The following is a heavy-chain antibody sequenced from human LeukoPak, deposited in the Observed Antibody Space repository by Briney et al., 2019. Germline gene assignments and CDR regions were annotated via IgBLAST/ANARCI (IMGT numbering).Heavy chain of an antibody. CDR1: GGSISSSSYY. V-gene: IGHV4-39*01. D-gene: IGHD5-12*01. J-gene: IGHJ4*02. CDR3: AAGGGYPQGFYYFDY. CDR2: IYYSGST. Sequence: SETLSLTCTVSGGSISSSSYYWGWIRQPPGKGLEWIGSIYYSGSTYSNPSLKSRVTISVDTSKKQFSLKLSSVTAADTAVYYCAAGGGYPQGFYYFDYWGQGTLVTVSS.